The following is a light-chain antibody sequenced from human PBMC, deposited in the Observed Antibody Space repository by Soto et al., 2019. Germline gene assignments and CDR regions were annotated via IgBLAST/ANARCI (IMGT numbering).Light chain of an antibody. CDR3: SSFTTSSTDV. CDR1: SSDIGAYNY. Sequence: QSALTQPASVSGSPGQSITISCTGTSSDIGAYNYVSWYQQYPGRAPKLMIYEVNNRPSGVSNRFSGSKSGNTASLTISGLQAEDEADYYCSSFTTSSTDVVGAGTKVTVL. J-gene: IGLJ1*01. CDR2: EVN. V-gene: IGLV2-14*01.